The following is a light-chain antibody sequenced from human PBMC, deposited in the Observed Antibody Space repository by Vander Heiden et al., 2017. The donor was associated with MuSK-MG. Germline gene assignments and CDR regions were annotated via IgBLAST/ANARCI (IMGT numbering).Light chain of an antibody. CDR2: GVS. CDR1: QTVYNSY. V-gene: IGKV3-15*01. J-gene: IGKJ5*01. Sequence: EMVMTQSPATLSVSPGERATLSCRASQTVYNSYLAWYQQRPGQAPRLLIYGVSTRATGIPARFSGSGSETEFTLTISSLQSEDFAVYYCQQDDSWPITFGQGTRLEIK. CDR3: QQDDSWPIT.